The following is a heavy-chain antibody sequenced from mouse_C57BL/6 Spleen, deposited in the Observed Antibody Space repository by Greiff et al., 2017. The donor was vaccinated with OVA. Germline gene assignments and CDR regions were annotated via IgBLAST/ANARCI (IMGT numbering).Heavy chain of an antibody. J-gene: IGHJ1*03. Sequence: VKLQQPGAELVKPGASVKLSCKASGYTFTSYWMHWVKQRPGQGLEWIGMIHPNSGSTNYNEKFKSKATLTVDKSSSTAYMQLSSLTSEDSAVYYCAPYGSSYRYFDVWGTGTTVTVSS. V-gene: IGHV1-64*01. CDR3: APYGSSYRYFDV. D-gene: IGHD1-1*01. CDR2: IHPNSGST. CDR1: GYTFTSYW.